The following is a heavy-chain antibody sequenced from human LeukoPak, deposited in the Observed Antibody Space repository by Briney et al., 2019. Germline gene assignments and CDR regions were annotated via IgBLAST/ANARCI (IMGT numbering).Heavy chain of an antibody. D-gene: IGHD6-13*01. CDR3: ARQGGIAAAGSYYSLDY. Sequence: SETLSLTCTVSGGSSSSYYWSWIRQPPGKGLEWIGYIYYSGSTNYNPSLKSRVTISVDTSKNQFSLKLSSVTAADTAVYYCARQGGIAAAGSYYSLDYWGQGTLVTVSS. J-gene: IGHJ4*02. CDR2: IYYSGST. V-gene: IGHV4-59*08. CDR1: GGSSSSYY.